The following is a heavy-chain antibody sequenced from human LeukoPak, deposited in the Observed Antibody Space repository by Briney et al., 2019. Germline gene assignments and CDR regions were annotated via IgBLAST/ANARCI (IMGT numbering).Heavy chain of an antibody. CDR2: IHYSGST. Sequence: SETLSLTCTVSGGSISTYYLSWVRQPPGKGLEWIGYIHYSGSTNYNPSLKSRVSISLDTSKNQFSLKLSSVTAADTAVYYCARDSGDCSSTSCLLYGMDVWGQGTTVTVSS. CDR1: GGSISTYY. D-gene: IGHD2-2*01. J-gene: IGHJ6*02. V-gene: IGHV4-59*12. CDR3: ARDSGDCSSTSCLLYGMDV.